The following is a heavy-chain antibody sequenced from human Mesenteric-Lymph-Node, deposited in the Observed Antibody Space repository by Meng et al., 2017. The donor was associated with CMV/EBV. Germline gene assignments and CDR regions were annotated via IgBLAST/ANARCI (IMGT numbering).Heavy chain of an antibody. J-gene: IGHJ4*02. V-gene: IGHV3-21*01. D-gene: IGHD1-7*01. Sequence: GESLKISCAASGFIFSSYAMSWVRQAPGKGLEWVSSITSSSNNIYYADSVKGRFTISRDNAKNSLYLQMNSLRAEDTAVYYCARAKVTGTSPYGYWGQGTRVTVSS. CDR2: ITSSSNNI. CDR1: GFIFSSYA. CDR3: ARAKVTGTSPYGY.